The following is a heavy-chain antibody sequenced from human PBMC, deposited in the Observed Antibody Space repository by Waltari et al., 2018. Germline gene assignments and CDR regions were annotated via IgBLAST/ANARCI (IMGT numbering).Heavy chain of an antibody. D-gene: IGHD6-13*01. J-gene: IGHJ4*02. CDR2: ISSGGTYI. CDR3: VRSTSWRYYFDT. V-gene: IGHV3-21*01. Sequence: DVQLVESGGGLVKPGGSLRLSCAASGFTFSSSSMHWVRPAPGKGLEWVASISSGGTYIYYTYSVKGRFTISRGSVTDSLYLQMNSLRVEDTATYFCVRSTSWRYYFDTWGQGTLVAVSS. CDR1: GFTFSSSS.